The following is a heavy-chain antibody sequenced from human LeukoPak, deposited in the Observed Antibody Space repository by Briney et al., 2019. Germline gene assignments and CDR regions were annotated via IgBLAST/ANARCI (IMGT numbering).Heavy chain of an antibody. CDR2: ISSSGSTI. D-gene: IGHD3-10*02. J-gene: IGHJ6*04. CDR1: GFTFSSYW. Sequence: PGGCLRLSCAASGFTFSSYWMHWVRQAPGKGLEWVSYISSSGSTIYYADSVKGRFTISRDNAKNSLYLQMNSLRAEDTAVYYCAELGITMIGGVWGKGTTVTISS. CDR3: AELGITMIGGV. V-gene: IGHV3-48*04.